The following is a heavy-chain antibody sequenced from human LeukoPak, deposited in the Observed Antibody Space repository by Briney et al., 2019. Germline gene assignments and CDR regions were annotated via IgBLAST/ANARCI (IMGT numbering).Heavy chain of an antibody. CDR2: FDPEDGET. J-gene: IGHJ3*02. Sequence: ASVTVSYKVSGYTLTELSMHWVRQAPGKGLDWMGGFDPEDGETIYAQKFQGRVTMTEDTSTDTAYMELSSLRSEDTAVYYCAATKYYDILTGYPTPGAFDIWGQGTMVTVSS. CDR3: AATKYYDILTGYPTPGAFDI. D-gene: IGHD3-9*01. V-gene: IGHV1-24*01. CDR1: GYTLTELS.